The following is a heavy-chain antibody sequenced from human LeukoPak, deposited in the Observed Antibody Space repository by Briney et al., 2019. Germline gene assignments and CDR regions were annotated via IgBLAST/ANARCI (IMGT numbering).Heavy chain of an antibody. V-gene: IGHV3-30*04. D-gene: IGHD3-3*01. CDR1: GFTFSSYA. Sequence: GGSLRLSCAASGFTFSSYAMHWVRQAPGKGLEWVAIISYDGSNKYYADSVKGRFTISRDNSKNTLYLQMNGLRAEDTAVYYCAKEFLYGVVITDYWGQGTLVTVSS. CDR2: ISYDGSNK. CDR3: AKEFLYGVVITDY. J-gene: IGHJ4*02.